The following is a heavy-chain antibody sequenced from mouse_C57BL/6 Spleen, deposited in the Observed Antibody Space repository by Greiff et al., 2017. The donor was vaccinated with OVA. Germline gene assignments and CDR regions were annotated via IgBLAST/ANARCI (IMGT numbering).Heavy chain of an antibody. Sequence: VQLQQSGPELVKPGASVKMSCKASGYTFTDYNMHWVKQSHGKSLEWIGYINPNNGGTSYNQKFKGKATLTVNKSSSTAYMELRSLTSEDAAVYYCARLGPGSSYDYWGQGTTLTVSS. CDR1: GYTFTDYN. CDR3: ARLGPGSSYDY. J-gene: IGHJ2*01. D-gene: IGHD1-1*01. V-gene: IGHV1-22*01. CDR2: INPNNGGT.